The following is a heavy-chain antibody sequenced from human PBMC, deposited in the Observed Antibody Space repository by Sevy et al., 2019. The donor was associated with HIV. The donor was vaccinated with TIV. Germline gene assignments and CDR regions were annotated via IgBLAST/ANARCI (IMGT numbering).Heavy chain of an antibody. Sequence: GGSLRLSCAASGFTFSSYWMSWLRQAPGKGLEWVANIKQDGSEKYYVDSVKGRFTISRDNAKNSLYLQMNSLRAEDTDVYYCASGYDYFDYWGQGTLVTVSS. D-gene: IGHD1-1*01. CDR1: GFTFSSYW. CDR2: IKQDGSEK. V-gene: IGHV3-7*03. CDR3: ASGYDYFDY. J-gene: IGHJ4*02.